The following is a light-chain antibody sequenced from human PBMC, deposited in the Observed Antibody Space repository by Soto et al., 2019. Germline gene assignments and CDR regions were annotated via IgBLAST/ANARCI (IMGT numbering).Light chain of an antibody. CDR3: QQYDNLPVT. CDR1: QDISNY. CDR2: DAS. V-gene: IGKV1-33*01. Sequence: DIQMTQSPSSLSASVGDRVTITCQASQDISNYLNWYQQKPGKAPKLLIYDASNLETGVPSRFSGSGCGTDFTFTISSLQPEDIATYYCQQYDNLPVTFGPGTKVDIK. J-gene: IGKJ3*01.